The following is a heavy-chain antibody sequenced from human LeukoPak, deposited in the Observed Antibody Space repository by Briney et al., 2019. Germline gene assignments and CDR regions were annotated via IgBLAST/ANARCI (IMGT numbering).Heavy chain of an antibody. CDR3: AGAPSGPHY. Sequence: PGGSLRLSCAASGFTFSSYWMNWVRQAPGKGLVWVSRINSDGNYTTYADSVKGRFTISRDNAKNTLYLQMNSLRAEDTAVYYCAGAPSGPHYWGQGTLVTVSS. D-gene: IGHD2-8*02. CDR1: GFTFSSYW. V-gene: IGHV3-74*01. J-gene: IGHJ4*02. CDR2: INSDGNYT.